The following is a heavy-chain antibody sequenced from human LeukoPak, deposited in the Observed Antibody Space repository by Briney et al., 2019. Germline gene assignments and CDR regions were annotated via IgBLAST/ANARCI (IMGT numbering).Heavy chain of an antibody. Sequence: SETLSLTCTVSGGSISSGGYYWSWIRQPPGKGLEWIGYIYHSGSTYYNPSLKSRVTISVDRSKNQFSLKLSSVTAADTAVYYCARASVLEFPGPFDYWGQGTLVTVSS. D-gene: IGHD3-10*01. CDR3: ARASVLEFPGPFDY. V-gene: IGHV4-30-2*01. J-gene: IGHJ4*02. CDR1: GGSISSGGYY. CDR2: IYHSGST.